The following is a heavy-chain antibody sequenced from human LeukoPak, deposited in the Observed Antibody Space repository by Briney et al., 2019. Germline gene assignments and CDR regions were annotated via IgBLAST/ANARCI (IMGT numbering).Heavy chain of an antibody. CDR2: INPSGGRT. Sequence: ASVKVSCKASGYTFTTYYMHWVRQAPGQGLEWMGIINPSGGRTTHAQKFQGRVTMIRDTSTSTVYMEPRSLRSEDTAVYYCARGVFPYYFDYWGQGTLVTVSS. CDR3: ARGVFPYYFDY. CDR1: GYTFTTYY. D-gene: IGHD6-13*01. V-gene: IGHV1-46*01. J-gene: IGHJ4*02.